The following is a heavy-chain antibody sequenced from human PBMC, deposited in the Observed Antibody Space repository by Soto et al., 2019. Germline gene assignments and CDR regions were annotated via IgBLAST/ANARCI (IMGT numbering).Heavy chain of an antibody. CDR3: ARDQYAGDYYGQFDY. D-gene: IGHD3-10*01. Sequence: GASVKVSCKASGYTFTSYAMHWVRQAPGQRLEWMGWVNAGNGNTKYSQKFQGRVTITRDTSASTAYTELSSLRSEDTAVYYCARDQYAGDYYGQFDYWGQGTLVTVSS. CDR1: GYTFTSYA. V-gene: IGHV1-3*01. CDR2: VNAGNGNT. J-gene: IGHJ4*02.